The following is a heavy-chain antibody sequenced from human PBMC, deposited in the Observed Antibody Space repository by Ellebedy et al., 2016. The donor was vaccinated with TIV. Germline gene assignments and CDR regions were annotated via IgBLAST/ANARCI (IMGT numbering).Heavy chain of an antibody. CDR1: GYTFTSYY. Sequence: AASVKVSCKASGYTFTSYYVHWVRQAPGQGLEWMGVINLSGGRTTYSQKFQGRVTMTRDASMSTIFMELNSLRSEETAIYYCARDPGYSGYDWEGLFNYWGQGTLVTVSS. CDR3: ARDPGYSGYDWEGLFNY. CDR2: INLSGGRT. J-gene: IGHJ4*02. D-gene: IGHD5-12*01. V-gene: IGHV1-46*01.